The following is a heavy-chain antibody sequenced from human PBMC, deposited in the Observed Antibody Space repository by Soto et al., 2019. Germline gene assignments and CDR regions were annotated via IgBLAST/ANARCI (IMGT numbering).Heavy chain of an antibody. D-gene: IGHD2-15*01. J-gene: IGHJ5*02. CDR2: INHSGST. CDR3: ARGVVLHWFDP. V-gene: IGHV4-34*01. Sequence: TLSLTCAVYGGSFSGYYWSWIRQPPGKGLEWIGEINHSGSTNYNPSLKSRVTISVDTSKNQFSLKLSSVTAADTAVYYCARGVVLHWFDPWGQGTLVTVSS. CDR1: GGSFSGYY.